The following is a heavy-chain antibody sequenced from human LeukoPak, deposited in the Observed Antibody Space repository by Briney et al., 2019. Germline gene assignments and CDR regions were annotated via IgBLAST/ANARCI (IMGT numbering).Heavy chain of an antibody. CDR1: GYTFSSYY. J-gene: IGHJ3*02. V-gene: IGHV1-46*01. CDR2: INPSVGST. D-gene: IGHD3-22*01. Sequence: GASVKVSCKASGYTFSSYYMHCVLQAPGQGLECMGIINPSVGSTSYAQKFQCRVTMTRDMSTSTVYMELRSLRSEDTAVYYCASQGDPRYDSSGYDHDAFDIWGQGTMVTVSS. CDR3: ASQGDPRYDSSGYDHDAFDI.